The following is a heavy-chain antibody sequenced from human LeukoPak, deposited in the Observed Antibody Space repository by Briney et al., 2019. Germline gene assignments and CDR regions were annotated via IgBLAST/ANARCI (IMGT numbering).Heavy chain of an antibody. Sequence: GGSLRLSCAASGFTFSNAWMSWVRQAPGKGLEWVGRIKGKPDGGTTDYAAPVGGRFTISRDDSRNTFYLQMNSLKTEDTAVYYCATNHFGAGSWDVWGKGTTVTVSS. J-gene: IGHJ6*04. V-gene: IGHV3-15*01. CDR1: GFTFSNAW. D-gene: IGHD3-10*01. CDR3: ATNHFGAGSWDV. CDR2: IKGKPDGGTT.